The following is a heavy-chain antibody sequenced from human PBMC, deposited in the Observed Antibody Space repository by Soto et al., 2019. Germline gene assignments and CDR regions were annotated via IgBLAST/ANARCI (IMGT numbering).Heavy chain of an antibody. CDR2: INPSGGST. D-gene: IGHD3-10*01. V-gene: IGHV1-46*01. CDR1: GYTFTSYY. Sequence: GASVKVSCKASGYTFTSYYMHWVRQAPGQGLEWMGIINPSGGSTSYAQKFQGRVTVTRDTSTSTVYMELSSLRSEDTAVYYCAREVLWFGAPRYYYYGMDVWGQGTTVTVSS. J-gene: IGHJ6*02. CDR3: AREVLWFGAPRYYYYGMDV.